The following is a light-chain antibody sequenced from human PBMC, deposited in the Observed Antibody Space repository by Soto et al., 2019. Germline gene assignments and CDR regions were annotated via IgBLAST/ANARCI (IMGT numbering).Light chain of an antibody. CDR1: QDISNY. J-gene: IGKJ3*01. Sequence: DIQMTQSPSSLSASVGDRVTITCQASQDISNYLNWDQQKPGKAPKLLIYDASNMETGVPSRFSGSGSGTDFTYTISSLQPEDIATYYCQQYDNLPGTFGPGTKVDIK. V-gene: IGKV1-33*01. CDR3: QQYDNLPGT. CDR2: DAS.